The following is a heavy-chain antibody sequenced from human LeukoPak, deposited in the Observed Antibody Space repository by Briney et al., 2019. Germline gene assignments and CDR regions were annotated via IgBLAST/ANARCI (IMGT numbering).Heavy chain of an antibody. Sequence: SETLSLTCTVSGGSISSYYWSWIRRPPGKGLEWIGYIYYSGSTNYNPSLKSRVTISVDTSKNQFSLKLSSVTAADTAVYYCARDRGLTIFGVVTGYYGMDVWGQGTTVTVSS. J-gene: IGHJ6*02. D-gene: IGHD3-3*01. CDR1: GGSISSYY. V-gene: IGHV4-59*01. CDR3: ARDRGLTIFGVVTGYYGMDV. CDR2: IYYSGST.